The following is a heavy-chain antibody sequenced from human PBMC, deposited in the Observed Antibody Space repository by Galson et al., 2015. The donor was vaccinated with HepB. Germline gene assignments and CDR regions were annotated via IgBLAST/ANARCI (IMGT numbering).Heavy chain of an antibody. CDR2: ISGSGDMT. V-gene: IGHV3-23*01. CDR1: GFTFTNYA. CDR3: VRGLYCSGGRCSTPLH. D-gene: IGHD2-15*01. J-gene: IGHJ4*02. Sequence: SLRLSCAASGFTFTNYAMSWVRQAPGKGLEWVSIISGSGDMTFYTDSVRGRFTISRDNSKNTLYLQMNSLRAEDMAVYYCVRGLYCSGGRCSTPLHWGQGTLVTVSS.